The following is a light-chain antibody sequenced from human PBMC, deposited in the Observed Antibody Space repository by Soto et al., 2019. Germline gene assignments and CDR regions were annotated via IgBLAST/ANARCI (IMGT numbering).Light chain of an antibody. V-gene: IGKV4-1*01. Sequence: DIVMTQFPDSLAVSLGERATINCKSSQSVLYSSNNKNYLAWYQQGPGQPPKLLTSWASTRESGVPDRFSGSGSGTDFTLTIDNLQAEDVAVYYCQQYLSSLPTFGQGTKLEIK. CDR2: WAS. CDR1: QSVLYSSNNKNY. J-gene: IGKJ2*01. CDR3: QQYLSSLPT.